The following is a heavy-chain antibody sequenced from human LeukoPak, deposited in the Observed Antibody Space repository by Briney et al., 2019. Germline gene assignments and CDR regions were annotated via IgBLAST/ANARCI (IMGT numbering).Heavy chain of an antibody. D-gene: IGHD3/OR15-3a*01. Sequence: SETLSLTCTVSGGSITSYYWNWIRQPPGKGLEWIGYIYYSGSTNYNPSLKSRVSISVDTSKNQFSLKLSSVTAADTAVYYCARSRVGHDAFDIWGQGTMVTVSS. CDR3: ARSRVGHDAFDI. CDR2: IYYSGST. CDR1: GGSITSYY. V-gene: IGHV4-59*08. J-gene: IGHJ3*02.